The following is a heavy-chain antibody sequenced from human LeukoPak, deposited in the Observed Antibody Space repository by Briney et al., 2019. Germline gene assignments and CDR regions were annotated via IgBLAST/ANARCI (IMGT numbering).Heavy chain of an antibody. Sequence: PGGSLRLSCAASGFTFSSYGMHWVRQAPGKGLEWVAFIRYDGSNKYYADSVKGRFTISRDNAKNSLYLQMNSLRAEDTAVYYCARDPARGIAVAGTEPYWGQGTLVTVSS. CDR2: IRYDGSNK. CDR1: GFTFSSYG. V-gene: IGHV3-30*02. J-gene: IGHJ4*02. CDR3: ARDPARGIAVAGTEPY. D-gene: IGHD6-19*01.